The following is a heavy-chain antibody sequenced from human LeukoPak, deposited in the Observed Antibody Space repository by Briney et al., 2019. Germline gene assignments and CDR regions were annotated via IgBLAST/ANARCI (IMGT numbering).Heavy chain of an antibody. Sequence: GGSLRLSCAASGFTVSSNYMSWVRQAPGKGLEWVSVIYSGGSTYFADSVKGRFTISRDNAKNSLYLQMNSLRAEDTAVYYCARDVVGATLDDAFDIWGQGTMVTVSS. V-gene: IGHV3-66*01. CDR3: ARDVVGATLDDAFDI. CDR2: IYSGGST. D-gene: IGHD1-26*01. CDR1: GFTVSSNY. J-gene: IGHJ3*02.